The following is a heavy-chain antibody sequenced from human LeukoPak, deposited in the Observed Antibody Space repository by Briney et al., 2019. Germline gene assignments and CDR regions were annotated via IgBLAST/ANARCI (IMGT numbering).Heavy chain of an antibody. V-gene: IGHV3-21*01. CDR2: ISRSSTYI. CDR1: GFTFISHN. CDR3: ARVSNFYYYMDV. J-gene: IGHJ6*03. Sequence: GGSLRLSCAASGFTFISHNMNWVRQAPGKGLEWVSSISRSSTYIYYADSSTGRFTISRDNAKNSLYLQMSSLTAEDTAVYYCARVSNFYYYMDVWGKGTTVTVSS.